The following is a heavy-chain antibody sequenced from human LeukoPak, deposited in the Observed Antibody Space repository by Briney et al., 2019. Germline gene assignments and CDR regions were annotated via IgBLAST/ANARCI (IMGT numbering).Heavy chain of an antibody. V-gene: IGHV1-69*13. CDR1: GYTFTSYA. CDR2: IIPIFGTA. CDR3: ARDWGAPTQYYYYGMDV. D-gene: IGHD3-16*01. Sequence: SVKVSCKASGYTFTSYAMNWVRQAPGQGLEWMGGIIPIFGTANYAQKFQGRVTITADESTSTAYMELSSLRSEDTAVYYCARDWGAPTQYYYYGMDVWAKGPRSPSP. J-gene: IGHJ6*02.